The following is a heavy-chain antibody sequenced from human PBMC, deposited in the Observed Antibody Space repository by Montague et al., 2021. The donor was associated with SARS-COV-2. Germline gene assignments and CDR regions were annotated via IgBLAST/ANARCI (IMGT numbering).Heavy chain of an antibody. V-gene: IGHV3-7*01. CDR3: ARDPGIPSAGTVGHFDS. Sequence: SLRLSCAASGFTFSNYWMSWVRQAPGKGPEWVANIHQDGNWIYYMDSVRGRFTISRDNARNSLYLQMSSLRDDDTAIYCARDPGIPSAGTVGHFDSWGQGILVTVSS. D-gene: IGHD6-13*01. J-gene: IGHJ5*01. CDR1: GFTFSNYW. CDR2: IHQDGNWI.